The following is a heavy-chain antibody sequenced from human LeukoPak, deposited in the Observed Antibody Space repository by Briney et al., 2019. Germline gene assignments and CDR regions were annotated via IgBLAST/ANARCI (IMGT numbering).Heavy chain of an antibody. CDR2: ILPDGSQK. CDR3: GRLAHNAWYAIDF. V-gene: IGHV3-7*01. Sequence: GGSLRLSCVASDFAFSFYWMTWVRQAPGKGLEWLANILPDGSQKYYVDSVKGRFTISRDNPKNSLYLQINNLKAEDTAVYYCGRLAHNAWYAIDFWGQGALVTVSS. CDR1: DFAFSFYW. D-gene: IGHD6-13*01. J-gene: IGHJ4*02.